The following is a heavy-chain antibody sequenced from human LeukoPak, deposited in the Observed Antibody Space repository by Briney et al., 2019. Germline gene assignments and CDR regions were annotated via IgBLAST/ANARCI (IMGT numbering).Heavy chain of an antibody. CDR2: IGNTET. V-gene: IGHV3-23*01. D-gene: IGHD5-18*01. J-gene: IGHJ4*02. CDR3: AKDWIQFNRVFDCFDS. CDR1: GFPFETNA. Sequence: GGSLRLSCATFGFPFETNAMSWVRQAPGKGLEWVATIGNTETFYAGSVTGRFTISRDNSKNTVNLQMNRLRVEDTAIYYCAKDWIQFNRVFDCFDSWGQGTLVTVSS.